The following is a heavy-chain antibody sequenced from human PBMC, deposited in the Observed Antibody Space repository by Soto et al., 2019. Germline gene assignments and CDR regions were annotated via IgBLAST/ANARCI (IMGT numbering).Heavy chain of an antibody. V-gene: IGHV3-23*01. D-gene: IGHD2-21*02. CDR2: ITSGGGGT. Sequence: GGSLRLSCAASGFTFGSYAMSWVRQAPGKGLEWVSAITSGGGGTYYADSVKGRFTISWDNSKNTLYLQMNSLRAEDTAVYYCAKGHCDGDCYTFDYWGQGTLVTVPQ. CDR3: AKGHCDGDCYTFDY. CDR1: GFTFGSYA. J-gene: IGHJ4*02.